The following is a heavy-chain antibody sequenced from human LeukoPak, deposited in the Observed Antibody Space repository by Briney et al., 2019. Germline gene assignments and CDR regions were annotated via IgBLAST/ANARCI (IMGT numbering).Heavy chain of an antibody. D-gene: IGHD4-11*01. J-gene: IGHJ4*02. CDR3: ARDNSNLEY. Sequence: GGSLRLSCAASGFTFSDYYMSWIRQAPGKGLEWVSYISSSGSTIYYADSVKGRFTISRDNAKNSLSLQMNRLRADEDMAVYYCARDNSNLEYWGQGTLVTVSS. CDR1: GFTFSDYY. CDR2: ISSSGSTI. V-gene: IGHV3-11*04.